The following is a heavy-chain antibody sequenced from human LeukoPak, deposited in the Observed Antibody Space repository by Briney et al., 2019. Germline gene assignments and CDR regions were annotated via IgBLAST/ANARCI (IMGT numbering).Heavy chain of an antibody. J-gene: IGHJ4*02. V-gene: IGHV3-74*01. Sequence: PGGSLRLSCAASGFTFSRYWMHWVRQPPGKGLVWVSRIKSDGSSTNYADSVKGRFTISRDNAKNTLYLQMNSLRAEDTAVYFCARISLRRYSGYDAPDFWGQGTLVTVSS. D-gene: IGHD5-12*01. CDR3: ARISLRRYSGYDAPDF. CDR1: GFTFSRYW. CDR2: IKSDGSST.